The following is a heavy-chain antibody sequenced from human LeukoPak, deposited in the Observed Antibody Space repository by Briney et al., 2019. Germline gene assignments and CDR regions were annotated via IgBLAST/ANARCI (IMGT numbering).Heavy chain of an antibody. CDR2: ISSSSSHI. CDR3: ARDWELVDY. CDR1: GFTFNNYS. D-gene: IGHD1-26*01. J-gene: IGHJ4*02. Sequence: NPGGSLRLSCAASGFTFNNYSMNWVRQAPGKGLEWVSSISSSSSHIYYADSVKGRFTISRDNAKNSLHLQMNSLRAEDTAVYYCARDWELVDYWGQGTLVTVSS. V-gene: IGHV3-21*06.